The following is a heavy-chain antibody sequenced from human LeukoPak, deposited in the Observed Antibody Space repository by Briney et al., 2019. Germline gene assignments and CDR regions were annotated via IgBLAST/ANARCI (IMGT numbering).Heavy chain of an antibody. V-gene: IGHV3-23*01. CDR3: AKPVVAATLDNWFDP. J-gene: IGHJ5*02. Sequence: PGGSLRLSCAASGFTFSSYAMSWVRQAPGKGLEWVSAISGSGGSTYYADPVKGRFTISRDNSKNTLYLQMNSLRAEDTAVYYCAKPVVAATLDNWFDPWGQGTLVTVSS. D-gene: IGHD2-15*01. CDR2: ISGSGGST. CDR1: GFTFSSYA.